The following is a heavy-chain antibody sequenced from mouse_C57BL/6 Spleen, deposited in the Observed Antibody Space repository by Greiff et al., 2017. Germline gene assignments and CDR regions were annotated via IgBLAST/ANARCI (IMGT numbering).Heavy chain of an antibody. CDR2: IYPRSGNT. CDR3: GTHYYGSSYGTYFDY. CDR1: GYTFTSYG. V-gene: IGHV1-81*01. J-gene: IGHJ2*01. Sequence: VQLQQSGAELARPGASVKLSCKASGYTFTSYGISWVKQRTGQGLEWIGEIYPRSGNTYYNEKFKGKATLTADKSSSTAYMELRSLTSEDSAVYFCGTHYYGSSYGTYFDYWGQGTTLTVSS. D-gene: IGHD1-1*01.